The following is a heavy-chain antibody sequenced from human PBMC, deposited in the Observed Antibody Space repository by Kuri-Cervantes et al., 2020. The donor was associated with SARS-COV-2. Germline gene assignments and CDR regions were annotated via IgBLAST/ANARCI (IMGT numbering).Heavy chain of an antibody. CDR2: ISGSSGSK. V-gene: IGHV3-23*01. J-gene: IGHJ4*02. CDR3: ANTGENDSSCYYCLDY. Sequence: GGSLRLSCAASGFTFSSYSMSWVRQAPGKGLEWVSAISGSSGSKHYADSMKGRFTTSRDNSKNPLYLQMNSLRPEDTAVYYCANTGENDSSCYYCLDYWGQGTLVTVSS. D-gene: IGHD3-22*01. CDR1: GFTFSSYS.